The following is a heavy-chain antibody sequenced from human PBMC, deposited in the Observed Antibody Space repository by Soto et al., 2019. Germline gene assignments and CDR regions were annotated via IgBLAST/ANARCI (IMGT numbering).Heavy chain of an antibody. CDR1: GFTFSSYA. D-gene: IGHD2-2*01. CDR3: AKASRPYYYYYGMDV. CDR2: ISGSGGST. V-gene: IGHV3-23*01. J-gene: IGHJ6*02. Sequence: GGSLRLSCAASGFTFSSYAMSWVRQAPGKGLEWVSAISGSGGSTYYADSVKGRFTISRDNSKNTLYLQMNSLRAEDTAVYYCAKASRPYYYYYGMDVWGQGTTVTVSS.